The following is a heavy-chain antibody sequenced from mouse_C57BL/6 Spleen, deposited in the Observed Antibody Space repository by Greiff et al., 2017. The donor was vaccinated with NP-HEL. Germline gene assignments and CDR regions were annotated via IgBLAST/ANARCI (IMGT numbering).Heavy chain of an antibody. CDR1: GFTFSDYG. J-gene: IGHJ2*01. V-gene: IGHV5-17*01. CDR2: ISSGSSTI. Sequence: DVKLVESGGGLVKPGGSLKLSCAASGFTFSDYGMHWVRQAPEKGLEWVAYISSGSSTIYYADPVKGRFPISRDNAKNTLFLQMTSLRSEDTAMYYCARGEVGSSYYWGQGTTLTVSS. D-gene: IGHD1-1*01. CDR3: ARGEVGSSYY.